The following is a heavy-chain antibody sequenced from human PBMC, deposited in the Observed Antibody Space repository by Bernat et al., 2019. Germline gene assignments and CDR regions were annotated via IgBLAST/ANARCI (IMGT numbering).Heavy chain of an antibody. CDR1: GFTFSSYA. D-gene: IGHD4-17*01. Sequence: VQLAESGGGVVQPGRSLRLSCAASGFTFSSYAMHWVRQAPGKGLEWVAVISYDGSNKYYADSVKGRFTISRDNSKNTLYLQMNSLRAEDTAVYYCASTGGAFDIWGQGTMVTVSS. J-gene: IGHJ3*02. CDR2: ISYDGSNK. CDR3: ASTGGAFDI. V-gene: IGHV3-30*01.